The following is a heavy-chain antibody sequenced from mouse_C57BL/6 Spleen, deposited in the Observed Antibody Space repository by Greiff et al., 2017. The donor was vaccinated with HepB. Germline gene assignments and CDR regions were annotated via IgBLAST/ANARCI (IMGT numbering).Heavy chain of an antibody. CDR2: IRSKSSNYAT. J-gene: IGHJ2*01. CDR1: GFTFNTYA. V-gene: IGHV10-3*01. D-gene: IGHD1-1*02. CDR3: ERGWTYQRGFDY. Sequence: EVQVVESGGGLVQPKGSLKLSCAASGFTFNTYAMHWVRQAPGKGLEWVARIRSKSSNYATYYAVSVKDRFTISRYDSQNMLYLQMNNLKTEDTAIYYGERGWTYQRGFDYWGQGTTLTVSS.